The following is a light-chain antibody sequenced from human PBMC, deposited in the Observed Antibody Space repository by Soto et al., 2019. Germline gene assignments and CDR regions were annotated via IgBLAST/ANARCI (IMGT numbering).Light chain of an antibody. J-gene: IGKJ3*01. CDR3: QQYCSSSFT. CDR2: GAS. CDR1: QSVSSSH. Sequence: EIVLTQSPGTLSLSPGERATLSCRASQSVSSSHLAWYQQKPGQAPRLLIFGASSRATGIPDRFSGSGSGTDFTLTISRLEPEDFAVYYCQQYCSSSFTFGPRTKVDIK. V-gene: IGKV3-20*01.